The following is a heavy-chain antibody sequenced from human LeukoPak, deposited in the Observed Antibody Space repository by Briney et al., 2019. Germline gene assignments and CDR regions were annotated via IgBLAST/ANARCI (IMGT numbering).Heavy chain of an antibody. CDR3: AKDGGKGEYSSSQHGDYYYYYGMDV. Sequence: WGSLRLSCAASGFTFSSYAMSWVRQAPGKGLEWVSAISGSGGSTYYADSVKGRFTISRDNSKNTLYLQMNSLRAEDTAVYYCAKDGGKGEYSSSQHGDYYYYYGMDVWGQGTTVTVSS. CDR2: ISGSGGST. CDR1: GFTFSSYA. J-gene: IGHJ6*02. V-gene: IGHV3-23*01. D-gene: IGHD6-13*01.